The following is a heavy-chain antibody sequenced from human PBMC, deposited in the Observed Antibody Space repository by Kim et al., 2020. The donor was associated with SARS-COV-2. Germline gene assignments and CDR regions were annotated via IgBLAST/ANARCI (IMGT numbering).Heavy chain of an antibody. CDR2: ISGSGGST. V-gene: IGHV3-23*01. J-gene: IGHJ4*02. CDR1: GFTFSSYA. CDR3: AKVPDTIFGVVPPPAGFDY. Sequence: GGSLRLSCAASGFTFSSYAMSWVRQAPGKGLEWVSAISGSGGSTYYADSVKGRFTISRDNSKNTLYLQMNSLRAEDTAVYYCAKVPDTIFGVVPPPAGFDYWGQGTLVTVSS. D-gene: IGHD3-3*01.